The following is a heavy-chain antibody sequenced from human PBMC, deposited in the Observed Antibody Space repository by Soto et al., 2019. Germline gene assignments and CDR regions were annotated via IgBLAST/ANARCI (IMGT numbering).Heavy chain of an antibody. D-gene: IGHD3-22*01. J-gene: IGHJ4*02. CDR2: ISSSGNTI. V-gene: IGHV3-48*03. CDR1: GFTFSSYE. Sequence: EVQLVESGGGLVQPGGSLRLSCAASGFTFSSYEMNWVRQAPGKGLEWVSYISSSGNTIYYADSVKGRFTISRDNAKNSLYMQMNSLRAEDTAVYYCARDDYYDSSGSRVHGDYWGQGTLVTVSS. CDR3: ARDDYYDSSGSRVHGDY.